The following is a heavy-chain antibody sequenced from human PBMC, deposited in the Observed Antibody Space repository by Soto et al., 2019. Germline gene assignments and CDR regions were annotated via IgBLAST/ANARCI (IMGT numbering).Heavy chain of an antibody. CDR3: AILLDYDGLDV. CDR2: ISYDGSNK. CDR1: GFSSSSYW. Sequence: PGGSLSLSCAASGFSSSSYWMTWVRQAPGKGLEWVAVISYDGSNKYYADSVKGRFTISRDNAKNTLYLQMNSLRAEDTAVYYCAILLDYDGLDVWGQGTTVTVSS. D-gene: IGHD2-15*01. V-gene: IGHV3-30*03. J-gene: IGHJ6*02.